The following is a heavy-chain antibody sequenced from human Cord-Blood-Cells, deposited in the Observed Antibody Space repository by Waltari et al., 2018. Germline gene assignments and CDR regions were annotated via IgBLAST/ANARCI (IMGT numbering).Heavy chain of an antibody. CDR2: INPNSGGT. CDR1: GYTFTGYY. Sequence: QVQLVQSGAEVKKPGASVKVSCKASGYTFTGYYMHWVRQAPGQGLEWMGWINPNSGGTDYAQKFQGRVTMTRDTSISPADMELGRLRSDDTAVFSWARAPGGEGAFDLWGRGTLVTVSS. J-gene: IGHJ2*01. V-gene: IGHV1-2*02. D-gene: IGHD3-16*01. CDR3: ARAPGGEGAFDL.